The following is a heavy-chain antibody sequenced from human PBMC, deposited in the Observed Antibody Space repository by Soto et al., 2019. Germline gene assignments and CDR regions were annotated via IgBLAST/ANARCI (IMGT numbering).Heavy chain of an antibody. CDR1: GFTFSSYG. V-gene: IGHV3-33*01. CDR2: IWYDGSNK. CDR3: ARDIVVVPAAMPWDKGFDD. Sequence: QVQLVESGGGVVQPGRSLRLSCAASGFTFSSYGMHWVRQAPGKGLEWVAVIWYDGSNKYYADSVKGRFTISRDNSKNTLYLQMNSLRADDTAVYYCARDIVVVPAAMPWDKGFDDWGHGTLVTVSS. D-gene: IGHD2-2*01. J-gene: IGHJ4*01.